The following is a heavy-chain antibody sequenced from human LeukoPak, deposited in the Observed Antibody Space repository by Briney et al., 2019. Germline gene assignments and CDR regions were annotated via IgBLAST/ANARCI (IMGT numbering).Heavy chain of an antibody. Sequence: GGSLRLSCAASGFTFGSYSMNWVRQAPGKGLEWVSYIGGSSSDIKYADSVKGRFTISRDNAKNSLYLQMNSLRDEDTAVYYCARDWFSGTNYKPLFDYWGQGTLVTVSS. CDR2: IGGSSSDI. CDR1: GFTFGSYS. CDR3: ARDWFSGTNYKPLFDY. D-gene: IGHD3-10*01. V-gene: IGHV3-48*02. J-gene: IGHJ4*01.